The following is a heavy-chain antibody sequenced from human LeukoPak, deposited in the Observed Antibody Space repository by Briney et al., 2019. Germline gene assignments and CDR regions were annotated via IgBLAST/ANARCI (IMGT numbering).Heavy chain of an antibody. V-gene: IGHV3-11*06. D-gene: IGHD2-2*01. J-gene: IGHJ6*02. CDR1: GFTFSDYY. CDR2: ISSSSSYT. Sequence: PEGSLRLSCAASGFTFSDYYMSWIRQAPGKGLEWVSYISSSSSYTNYADSVKGRFTISRDNSKNTLYLQMNSLRAEDTAVYYCARVPAARYYYYYYGMDVWGQGTTVTVSS. CDR3: ARVPAARYYYYYYGMDV.